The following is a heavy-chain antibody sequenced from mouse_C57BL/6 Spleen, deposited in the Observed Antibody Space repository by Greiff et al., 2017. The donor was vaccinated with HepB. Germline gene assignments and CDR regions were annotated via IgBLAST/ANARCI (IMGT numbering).Heavy chain of an antibody. CDR1: GYTFTSYW. CDR2: IDPSDSYT. D-gene: IGHD1-1*01. CDR3: ARGPVANYFDY. V-gene: IGHV1-59*01. J-gene: IGHJ2*01. Sequence: QVQLQQPGAELVRPGTSVKLSCKASGYTFTSYWMHWVKQRPGQGLEWIGVIDPSDSYTNYNQKFKGKATLTVDTSSSTAYMQLSSLTSEDSAVYYCARGPVANYFDYWGQGTTLTVSS.